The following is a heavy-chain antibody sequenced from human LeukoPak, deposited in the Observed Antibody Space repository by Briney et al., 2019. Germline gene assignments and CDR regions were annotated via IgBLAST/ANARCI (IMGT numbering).Heavy chain of an antibody. D-gene: IGHD5-24*01. CDR3: ARTRPRRDGYNYVLEDFDY. J-gene: IGHJ4*02. CDR1: GFTFSDYY. CDR2: ISSSGSTI. Sequence: PGGSLRLSCAASGFTFSDYYMSWIRQAPGKGLEWVSYISSSGSTIYYADSVKGRFTISRDNAKNSLYLQMNSLRAEDTAVYYCARTRPRRDGYNYVLEDFDYWGQGTLVTVSS. V-gene: IGHV3-11*01.